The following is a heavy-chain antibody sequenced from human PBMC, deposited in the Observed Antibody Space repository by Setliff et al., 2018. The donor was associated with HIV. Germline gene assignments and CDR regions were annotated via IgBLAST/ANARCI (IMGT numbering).Heavy chain of an antibody. CDR1: GGSISSYY. CDR2: IYTSGSS. J-gene: IGHJ6*03. CDR3: ARVLMVYAIGNYYYYMDV. D-gene: IGHD2-8*01. V-gene: IGHV4-4*08. Sequence: SETLSLTCSVSGGSISSYYWSWIRQPPGKGLEWIGYIYTSGSSNYNPSLKSRVTISVDTSKTQFSLKLSSVTAADTAVYYCARVLMVYAIGNYYYYMDVWGKGTTVTVSS.